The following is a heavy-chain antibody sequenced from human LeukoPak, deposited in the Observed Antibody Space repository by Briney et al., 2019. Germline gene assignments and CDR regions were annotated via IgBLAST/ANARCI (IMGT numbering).Heavy chain of an antibody. V-gene: IGHV4-59*01. J-gene: IGHJ4*02. CDR1: GGSISSYY. Sequence: SETLSLTCTVSGGSISSYYWSWIRQPPGKGLEWIGYIYYSGSTNYNPSPKSRVTVSVDTSQNQFSLKVSSVTAADTAVYYCARASRSGWYYFDYWGQGTLVTVSS. D-gene: IGHD6-19*01. CDR2: IYYSGST. CDR3: ARASRSGWYYFDY.